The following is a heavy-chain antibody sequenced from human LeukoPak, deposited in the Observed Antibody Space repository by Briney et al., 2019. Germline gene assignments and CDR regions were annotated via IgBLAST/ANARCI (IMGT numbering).Heavy chain of an antibody. J-gene: IGHJ6*03. Sequence: PSETLSLTCTVSGGSISSYYWSWIRQPPGKGLEWIGYIYYSGSTNYNPSLKSRVTISVDTSKNQFSLKLSSVTAADTAVYYCARHPGAITIFGVVSPKGYYYMDVWGKGTTVTVSS. D-gene: IGHD3-3*01. CDR2: IYYSGST. CDR1: GGSISSYY. V-gene: IGHV4-59*08. CDR3: ARHPGAITIFGVVSPKGYYYMDV.